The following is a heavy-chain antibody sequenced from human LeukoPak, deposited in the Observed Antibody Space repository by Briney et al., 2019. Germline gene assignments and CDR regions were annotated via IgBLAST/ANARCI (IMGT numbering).Heavy chain of an antibody. CDR1: GFTFSSYA. Sequence: GGSLRLSCAASGFTFSSYAMSWVRQAPGKGLEWVSAISGSGGSTYYADSVKGRFTISRDNSKNTLYLQMNSLRAEDTAVYHCANGRWLQLQVDYWGQGTLVTVSS. CDR2: ISGSGGST. J-gene: IGHJ4*02. V-gene: IGHV3-23*01. CDR3: ANGRWLQLQVDY. D-gene: IGHD5-24*01.